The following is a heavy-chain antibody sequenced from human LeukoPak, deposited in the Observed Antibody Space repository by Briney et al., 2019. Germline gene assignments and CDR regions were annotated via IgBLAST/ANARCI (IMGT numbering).Heavy chain of an antibody. D-gene: IGHD3-22*01. V-gene: IGHV3-23*01. J-gene: IGHJ4*02. CDR2: ISGSGGST. Sequence: GGSLRLSCAASGFTFSSYAMSWVRQAPGKGLEWVSAISGSGGSTYYADSVKGRFTISRDNSKNTLYLQMNSLRAEDTAVYYCAKGRGDYYDSSGYKAHFDYWGQGTLVTVSS. CDR3: AKGRGDYYDSSGYKAHFDY. CDR1: GFTFSSYA.